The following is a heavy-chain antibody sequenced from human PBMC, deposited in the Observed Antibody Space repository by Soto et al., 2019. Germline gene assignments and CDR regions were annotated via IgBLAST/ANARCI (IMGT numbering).Heavy chain of an antibody. CDR3: TTDHLVSYYDSSGYYEHPFDY. D-gene: IGHD3-22*01. CDR1: GFTFSNAW. Sequence: GGSLRLSCAASGFTFSNAWMNWVRQAPGKGLEWVGRIKSKTDGGTADYAAPVKGRFIISRDDSKNTLYLQMNSLKTEDTAVYYCTTDHLVSYYDSSGYYEHPFDYWGQGTLVTVSS. CDR2: IKSKTDGGTA. V-gene: IGHV3-15*07. J-gene: IGHJ4*02.